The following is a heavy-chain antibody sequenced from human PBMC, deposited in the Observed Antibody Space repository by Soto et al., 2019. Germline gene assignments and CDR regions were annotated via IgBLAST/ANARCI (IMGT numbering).Heavy chain of an antibody. CDR3: ARERLAVAGKGGWFDP. J-gene: IGHJ5*02. CDR2: IYQSGST. V-gene: IGHV4-38-2*02. Sequence: SETLSLTCAVSGYSISDDYYWGWIRQPPGKGLEWIGSIYQSGSTYYNPSLKSRVTISADTSKNQFSLKLRSVTAADTAVYYCARERLAVAGKGGWFDPWGQETLVTVSS. D-gene: IGHD6-19*01. CDR1: GYSISDDYY.